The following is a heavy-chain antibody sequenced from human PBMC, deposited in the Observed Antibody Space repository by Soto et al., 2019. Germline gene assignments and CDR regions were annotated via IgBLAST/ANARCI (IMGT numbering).Heavy chain of an antibody. CDR1: GGSISSYY. V-gene: IGHV4-59*01. D-gene: IGHD5-18*01. CDR2: IYYSGST. J-gene: IGHJ4*02. Sequence: SETLSLTCTVSGGSISSYYWSWIRQPPGKGLEWIGYIYYSGSTNYNPSLKSRVTISVDTSKNQFSLKLSSVTAADTAVYYWARGVLLDTAMVYWGQGTLVTVSS. CDR3: ARGVLLDTAMVY.